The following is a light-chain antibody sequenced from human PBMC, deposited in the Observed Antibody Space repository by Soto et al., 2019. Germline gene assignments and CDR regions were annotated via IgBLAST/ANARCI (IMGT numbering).Light chain of an antibody. CDR3: QQRSDRLPIT. CDR2: DAS. CDR1: QSVSSH. J-gene: IGKJ5*01. Sequence: EIVLTQSPSTLSFSPVERVTLSFIASQSVSSHLAWYQQKPGQAPRLLIYDASKRPTGIPARFSGSGSGTDFTLTISSLEPEDSAVYYCQQRSDRLPITFGQGTRLEIK. V-gene: IGKV3-11*01.